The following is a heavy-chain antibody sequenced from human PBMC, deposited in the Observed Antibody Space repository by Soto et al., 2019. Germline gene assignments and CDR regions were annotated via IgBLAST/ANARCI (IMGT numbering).Heavy chain of an antibody. V-gene: IGHV3-30-3*01. CDR2: ISYDGSKK. Sequence: GWSLRLSCASSVFTFISFAVYWVRQAPGKGLDWLAVISYDGSKKYYADSVRGRFTISRDNSKNTLYLQMNGLRTEDTAVYYCTRDMDYGDRAFGDYWGQGTLVTVSS. D-gene: IGHD2-21*02. CDR3: TRDMDYGDRAFGDY. CDR1: VFTFISFA. J-gene: IGHJ4*02.